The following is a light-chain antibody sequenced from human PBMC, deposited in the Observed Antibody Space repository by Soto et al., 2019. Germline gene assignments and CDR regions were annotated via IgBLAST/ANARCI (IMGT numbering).Light chain of an antibody. CDR1: QNINTY. CDR2: AAS. V-gene: IGKV1-39*01. Sequence: DIPMTQSPSSLSASVGDRITITCRASQNINTYLNWFQQKPGKAPSLLIYAASSLQSGVPSRFSASGSVTDFTLTINSLQPEDFAAYYCQQSYTTPYTFGQGTKVESK. J-gene: IGKJ2*01. CDR3: QQSYTTPYT.